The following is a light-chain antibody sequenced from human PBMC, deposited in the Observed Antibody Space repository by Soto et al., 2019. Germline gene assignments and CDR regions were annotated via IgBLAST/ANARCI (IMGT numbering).Light chain of an antibody. Sequence: QSVLTQPPSASGTPGQRVTISCSGSSSNIGSNYVYWYHQLPGTAPKLVIYRNNQRPSGVPDRISGSKSGTSASLAISGLQSEDEADYYCAAWDDSLNARVFGGGTKLTVL. CDR2: RNN. J-gene: IGLJ3*02. V-gene: IGLV1-47*01. CDR3: AAWDDSLNARV. CDR1: SSNIGSNY.